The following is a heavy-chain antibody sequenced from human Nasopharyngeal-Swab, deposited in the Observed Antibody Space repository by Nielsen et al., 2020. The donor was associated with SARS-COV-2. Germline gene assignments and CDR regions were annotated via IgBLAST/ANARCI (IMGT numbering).Heavy chain of an antibody. D-gene: IGHD1-26*01. CDR2: ISYDGSNK. CDR3: ARLGGGGGNY. V-gene: IGHV3-30*04. Sequence: GESLKISCAASGFTFSSYAMHWVRQAPGKGLEWVAVISYDGSNKYYADSVKGRFTISRDNSKNTLYLQMNSLRAEDMAVYYCARLGGGGGNYWGQGTLVTVSS. J-gene: IGHJ4*02. CDR1: GFTFSSYA.